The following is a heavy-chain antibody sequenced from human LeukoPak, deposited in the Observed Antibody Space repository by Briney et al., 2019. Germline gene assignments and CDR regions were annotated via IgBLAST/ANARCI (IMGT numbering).Heavy chain of an antibody. CDR3: ARDHCSSTSCYGDFDY. CDR2: ISAYNGNT. D-gene: IGHD2-2*01. J-gene: IGHJ4*02. V-gene: IGHV1-18*01. Sequence: ASVKVSCKASGYTFTSYGISWVRQAPGQGLEWMGWISAYNGNTNYAQELQGRVTMTTDTSTSTAYMELRSLRSDDTAVYYCARDHCSSTSCYGDFDYWGQGTLVTVSS. CDR1: GYTFTSYG.